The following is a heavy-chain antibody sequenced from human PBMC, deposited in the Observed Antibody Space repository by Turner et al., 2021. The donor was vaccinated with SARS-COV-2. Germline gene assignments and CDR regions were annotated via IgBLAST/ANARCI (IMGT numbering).Heavy chain of an antibody. CDR2: MYYSGTT. J-gene: IGHJ4*02. CDR1: SGSISSSSYF. V-gene: IGHV4-39*01. Sequence: QVPLQESGPGLVKPSETLSLTSTVSSGSISSSSYFWGWIRQPPTKELEWIGSMYYSGTTYSNPSLKSRVSLSIDTSKNQYSLNLTSVTAADTGLFYCARQAAGQGLDYWGRGILVTVSS. D-gene: IGHD3-10*01. CDR3: ARQAAGQGLDY.